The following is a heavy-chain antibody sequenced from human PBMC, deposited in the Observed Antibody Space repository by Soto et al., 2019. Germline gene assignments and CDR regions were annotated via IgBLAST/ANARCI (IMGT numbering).Heavy chain of an antibody. V-gene: IGHV1-3*01. CDR1: GYTFTSYA. CDR3: ARDSGGMDV. CDR2: INAGNGNT. J-gene: IGHJ6*02. Sequence: ASVKVSCKTSGYTFTSYALHWVRQAPGQRLEWMGWINAGNGNTKYSQKFQGRVIITRDTSASTAYMELRSLRSEDTAVYYCARDSGGMDVWAQGTTVTVSS.